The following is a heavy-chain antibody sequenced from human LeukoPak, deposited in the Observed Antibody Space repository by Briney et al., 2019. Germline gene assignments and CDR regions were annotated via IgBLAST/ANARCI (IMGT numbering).Heavy chain of an antibody. CDR1: GFTFSSYE. CDR2: INHSGST. D-gene: IGHD6-13*01. Sequence: LRLSCAASGFTFSSYEMNWIRQPPGKGLEWIGEINHSGSTNYNPSLKSRVTISVDTSKNQFSLKLSSVTAADTAVYYCARRHTPSRYSSSWYRWFDPWGQGTLVTVSS. V-gene: IGHV4-34*01. CDR3: ARRHTPSRYSSSWYRWFDP. J-gene: IGHJ5*02.